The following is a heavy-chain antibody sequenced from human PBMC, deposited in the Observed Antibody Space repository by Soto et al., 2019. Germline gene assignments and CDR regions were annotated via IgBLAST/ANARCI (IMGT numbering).Heavy chain of an antibody. CDR2: ISGSGGST. CDR3: AKAVVVSTYYFDY. CDR1: GFTFSSYA. D-gene: IGHD3-22*01. Sequence: GGSLRLSCAASGFTFSSYAISLVRQAPGKGLEWVSAISGSGGSTYYADSVKGRFTISRDNSKNTLYLQMNSLRAEDTAVYYCAKAVVVSTYYFDYWGQGTLVTVSS. V-gene: IGHV3-23*01. J-gene: IGHJ4*02.